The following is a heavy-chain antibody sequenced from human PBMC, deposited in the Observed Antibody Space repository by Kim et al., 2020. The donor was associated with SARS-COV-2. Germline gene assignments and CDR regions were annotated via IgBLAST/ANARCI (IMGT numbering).Heavy chain of an antibody. CDR3: ARDRGGELDY. Sequence: ASVKVSCKASGYTFTTYPMHWVRQAPGQRLEWMGWINVGNGNTKYSQKFQGRVTITRDTSASTAYMELSSLRSEDTAVCYCARDRGGELDYWGQGTLVTVSS. CDR1: GYTFTTYP. D-gene: IGHD1-26*01. V-gene: IGHV1-3*01. CDR2: INVGNGNT. J-gene: IGHJ4*02.